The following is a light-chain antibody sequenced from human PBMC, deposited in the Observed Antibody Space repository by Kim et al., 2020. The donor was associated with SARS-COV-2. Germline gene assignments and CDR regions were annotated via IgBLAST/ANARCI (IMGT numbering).Light chain of an antibody. J-gene: IGKJ1*01. CDR3: QQYASSPQT. Sequence: SPGERATLSCRATQSITNNFLAWYQQKPGQAPRLLIFDASRRATGIQDRFSGSGSGTDFTLTISRLEPEDFALYYCQQYASSPQTFGQGTKVEVK. V-gene: IGKV3-20*01. CDR1: QSITNNF. CDR2: DAS.